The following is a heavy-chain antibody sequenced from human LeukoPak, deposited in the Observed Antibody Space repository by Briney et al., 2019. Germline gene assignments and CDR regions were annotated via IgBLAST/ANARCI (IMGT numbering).Heavy chain of an antibody. V-gene: IGHV4-34*01. J-gene: IGHJ6*03. Sequence: SETLSLTCAVYGGSFSGYYWSWIRQPPGKGLEWIGEINHSGSTNYNPSLKSRVTISVDTSKNQFSLKLSSVTAADTAVYYCARLVVTAPYYYYYYMDVWGKGTTVTISS. D-gene: IGHD2-21*02. CDR3: ARLVVTAPYYYYYYMDV. CDR2: INHSGST. CDR1: GGSFSGYY.